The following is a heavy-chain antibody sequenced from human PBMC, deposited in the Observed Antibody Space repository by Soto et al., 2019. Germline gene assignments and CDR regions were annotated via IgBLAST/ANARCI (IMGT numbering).Heavy chain of an antibody. D-gene: IGHD3-10*01. Sequence: QVQLVQSETEVKKPGASVKVSCKASGYIFTNYDITWVRQAPGQGLEWMGWVSGYNGNTKYAQKFQDRVTMTTDTCTSTVYMELRSLRSDDTAVYYCARFGSAPYYYYGVDVWGQGTTVFVSS. V-gene: IGHV1-18*01. CDR1: GYIFTNYD. J-gene: IGHJ6*02. CDR3: ARFGSAPYYYYGVDV. CDR2: VSGYNGNT.